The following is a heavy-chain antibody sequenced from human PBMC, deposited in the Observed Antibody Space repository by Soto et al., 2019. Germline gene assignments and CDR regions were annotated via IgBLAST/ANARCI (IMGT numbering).Heavy chain of an antibody. Sequence: PGESLKISCKGSGYSFTSYWIGWVRQMPGKGLEWMGIIYPGDSDTRYSPSFQGQVTISVDKSISTAYLQWSSLKASDTAMYYCARHSVSRSSWYIHYYYGMDVWGQGTTVTVSS. D-gene: IGHD6-13*01. CDR3: ARHSVSRSSWYIHYYYGMDV. CDR2: IYPGDSDT. J-gene: IGHJ6*02. V-gene: IGHV5-51*01. CDR1: GYSFTSYW.